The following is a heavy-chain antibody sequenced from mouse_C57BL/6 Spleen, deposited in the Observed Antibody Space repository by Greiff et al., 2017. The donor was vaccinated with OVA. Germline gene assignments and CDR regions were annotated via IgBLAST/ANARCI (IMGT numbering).Heavy chain of an antibody. CDR1: GYTFTSYW. CDR2: IDPSDSYT. V-gene: IGHV1-50*01. Sequence: VQLQQSGAELVKPGASVKLSCKASGYTFTSYWMQWVKQRPGQGLEWIGEIDPSDSYTNYNQKFKGKATLTVDTSSSTAYMQLSSLTSEDSAVYYCARSDDGYFFMDYWGQGTSVTVSS. J-gene: IGHJ4*01. CDR3: ARSDDGYFFMDY. D-gene: IGHD2-3*01.